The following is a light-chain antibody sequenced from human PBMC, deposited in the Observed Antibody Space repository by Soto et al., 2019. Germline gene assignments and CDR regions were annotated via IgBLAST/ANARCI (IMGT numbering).Light chain of an antibody. Sequence: QSVLTQPASVSGSPGQSITISCTGTSSDVSGYNYVSWYQQHPGKAPKLMIYDVSNRPSGVSNRFSGSKSGNTASLTISGLQAEDYADYYCSSYTSSSTLVVFGGGTKLTVL. CDR2: DVS. J-gene: IGLJ2*01. CDR1: SSDVSGYNY. CDR3: SSYTSSSTLVV. V-gene: IGLV2-14*01.